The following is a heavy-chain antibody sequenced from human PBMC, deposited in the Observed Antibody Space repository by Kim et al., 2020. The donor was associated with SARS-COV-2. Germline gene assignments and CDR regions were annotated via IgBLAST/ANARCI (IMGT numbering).Heavy chain of an antibody. V-gene: IGHV4-34*01. CDR1: GGSFSGYY. D-gene: IGHD1-26*01. CDR2: INHSGST. Sequence: SETLSLTCAVYGGSFSGYYWSWIRQPPGKGLEWIGEINHSGSTNYNPSLKSRVTISVDTSKNQFSLKLSSVTAADTAVYYCARATVGANDWWFDPWGQGTLVTVSS. J-gene: IGHJ5*02. CDR3: ARATVGANDWWFDP.